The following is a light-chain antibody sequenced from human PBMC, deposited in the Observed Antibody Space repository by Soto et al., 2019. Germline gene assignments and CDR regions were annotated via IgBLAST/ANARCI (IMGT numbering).Light chain of an antibody. V-gene: IGKV3-20*01. J-gene: IGKJ3*01. CDR1: QSVTSTY. CDR3: HQYGSSPLT. Sequence: EIVLTQSPGTLSLSPGERATLSCRASQSVTSTYLAWYQHKYGQAPRLLIFGTSNRATGIPHRFSGSGSGTDFTLTISRLEPEDFAVYYCHQYGSSPLTFGPGTKVEIK. CDR2: GTS.